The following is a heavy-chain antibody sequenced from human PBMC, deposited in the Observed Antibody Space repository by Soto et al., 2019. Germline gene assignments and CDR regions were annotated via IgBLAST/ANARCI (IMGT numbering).Heavy chain of an antibody. V-gene: IGHV4-31*03. Sequence: QVQLQESGPGLVKPSQTLSLTCTVSGGSISSGGYYWSWIRQHPGKGLEWIGYIYYSGSTYYNPSLKSRVTIAVDTSKNQCSLKLSSVTAADTAVYYCARDNYGSGMDAFVIWGQGTMVTVSS. CDR2: IYYSGST. J-gene: IGHJ3*02. CDR1: GGSISSGGYY. D-gene: IGHD3-10*01. CDR3: ARDNYGSGMDAFVI.